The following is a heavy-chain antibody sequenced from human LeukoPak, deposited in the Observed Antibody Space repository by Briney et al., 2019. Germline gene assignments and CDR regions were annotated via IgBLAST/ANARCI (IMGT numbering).Heavy chain of an antibody. CDR3: VKDISVDTAMVL. CDR1: GFTFDDYA. V-gene: IGHV3-9*01. Sequence: PGRSLRLSCAASGFTFDDYAMHWVRQAPGKGLEWVSGISWNSGSIGYADSVKGRFTISRDNAKNSLYLQMNSLRAEDTALYYCVKDISVDTAMVLWGQGTLVTASS. J-gene: IGHJ4*02. D-gene: IGHD5-18*01. CDR2: ISWNSGSI.